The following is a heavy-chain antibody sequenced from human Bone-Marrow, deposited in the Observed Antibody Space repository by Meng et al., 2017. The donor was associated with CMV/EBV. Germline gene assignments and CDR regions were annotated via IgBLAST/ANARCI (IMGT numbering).Heavy chain of an antibody. CDR1: GGYISGYY. D-gene: IGHD4-17*01. J-gene: IGHJ4*02. CDR3: ARDTGAFDY. CDR2: VYYSGST. V-gene: IGHV4-59*01. Sequence: SETLSHTCTVTGGYISGYYWSWIRQPPGKGLEWIGHVYYSGSTNYNPSLKSRVTMSVDTSKNQFSLNLNSVTAADTAVYYCARDTGAFDYWGQGTLVTVSS.